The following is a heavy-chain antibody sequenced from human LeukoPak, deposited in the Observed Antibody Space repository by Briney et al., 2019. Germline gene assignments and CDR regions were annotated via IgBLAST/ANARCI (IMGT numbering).Heavy chain of an antibody. Sequence: SETLSLTCTVSGGSISNYYWSWIRQPPGRGLEWIGYIYYGGSTNYNPSLKSRVTMSVDTSKNQFSLKLRSVTAADTAVYYCARYGSVSYAFEYWGQGSLVTVSS. J-gene: IGHJ4*02. D-gene: IGHD3-10*01. CDR3: ARYGSVSYAFEY. CDR1: GGSISNYY. CDR2: IYYGGST. V-gene: IGHV4-59*01.